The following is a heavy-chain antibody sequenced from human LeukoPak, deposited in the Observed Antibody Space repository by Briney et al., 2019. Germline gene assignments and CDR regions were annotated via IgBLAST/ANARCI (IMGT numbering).Heavy chain of an antibody. CDR3: ARMYCDIQMGYYYYGMDV. D-gene: IGHD3-9*01. CDR2: MNPNSGNT. CDR1: GYTFTSYD. V-gene: IGHV1-8*01. Sequence: ASVKVSCKASGYTFTSYDINWVRQATGQGLEWMGWMNPNSGNTGYAQKFQGRVTMTRNTSISTAYMELSSLRSEDTAVYYCARMYCDIQMGYYYYGMDVWGQGTTVTVSS. J-gene: IGHJ6*02.